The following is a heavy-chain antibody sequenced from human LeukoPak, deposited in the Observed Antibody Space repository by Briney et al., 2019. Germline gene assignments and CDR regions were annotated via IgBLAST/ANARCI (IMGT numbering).Heavy chain of an antibody. V-gene: IGHV4-4*07. J-gene: IGHJ6*01. CDR2: IYTSGST. CDR3: ARDRSYYDSSGHYYYYYGMDA. CDR1: GGSISSYY. Sequence: SETLTLTCTVSGGSISSYYWSWIRQPAGKGLEWIGRIYTSGSTNYNPSLKSRVTMSVDTSKNQFSLKLSSVTAADTAVYYCARDRSYYDSSGHYYYYYGMDAWAQRTTVPVSS. D-gene: IGHD3-22*01.